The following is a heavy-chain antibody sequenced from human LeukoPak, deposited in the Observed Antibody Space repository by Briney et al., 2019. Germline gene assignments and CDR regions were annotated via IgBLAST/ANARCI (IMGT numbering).Heavy chain of an antibody. CDR1: GGSISYYY. CDR2: IYYSGTT. V-gene: IGHV4-59*01. CDR3: AREDPQTTVPEGMDV. Sequence: SETLSLTCTVSGGSISYYYWSWIRQSPGKGLEWIGYIYYSGTTNYNPSLKSRVTISVDTSKNQFSLQLRSVTAADTAVYYCAREDPQTTVPEGMDVWGQGTTVTASS. J-gene: IGHJ6*02. D-gene: IGHD4-17*01.